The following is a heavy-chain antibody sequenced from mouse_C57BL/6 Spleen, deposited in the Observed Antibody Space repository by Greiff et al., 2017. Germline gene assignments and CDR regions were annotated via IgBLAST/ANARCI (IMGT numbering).Heavy chain of an antibody. V-gene: IGHV1-15*01. CDR2: IDPETGGT. D-gene: IGHD2-2*01. J-gene: IGHJ3*01. CDR1: GYTFTDYE. Sequence: QVQLQQSGAELVRPGASVTLSCKASGYTFTDYEMHWVKQTPVHGLEWIGAIDPETGGTAYNQKFKGKARLTADKSSSTAYMELRSLTSEDSAVYYCTRPYGYDGFAYWGQGTLVTVSA. CDR3: TRPYGYDGFAY.